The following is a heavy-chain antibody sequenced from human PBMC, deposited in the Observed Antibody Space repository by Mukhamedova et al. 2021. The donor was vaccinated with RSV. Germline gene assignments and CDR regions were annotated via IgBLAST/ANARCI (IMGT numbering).Heavy chain of an antibody. J-gene: IGHJ6*03. CDR3: VRGLPSLISYYLDV. CDR2: IRSKDFGETT. D-gene: IGHD3-10*01. V-gene: IGHV3-49*02. Sequence: GLEWVGPIRSKDFGETTEYAASVRGRFTISKDDSKTIAYLRMDSLKTEDTAVYYCVRGLPSLISYYLDVWGKGTTVTVSS.